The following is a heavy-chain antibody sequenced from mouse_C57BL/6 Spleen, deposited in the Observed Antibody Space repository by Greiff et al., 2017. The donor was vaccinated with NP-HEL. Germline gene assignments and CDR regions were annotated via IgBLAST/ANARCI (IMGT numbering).Heavy chain of an antibody. D-gene: IGHD3-3*01. V-gene: IGHV5-17*01. CDR1: GFTFSDYG. CDR3: ARGGPYYFDY. CDR2: ISSGSSTI. Sequence: EVMLVESGGGLVKPGGSLKLSCAASGFTFSDYGMHWVRQAPEKGLEWVAYISSGSSTIYYADTVKGRFTISRDNAKNTLFLQMTSLRSEDTAMYYCARGGPYYFDYWGQGTTLTVSS. J-gene: IGHJ2*01.